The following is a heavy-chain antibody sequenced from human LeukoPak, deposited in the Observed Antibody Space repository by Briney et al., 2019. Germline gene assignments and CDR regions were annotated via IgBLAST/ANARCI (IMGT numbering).Heavy chain of an antibody. D-gene: IGHD3-10*01. Sequence: PSETLSLTCTVSGYSISSGYYWGWIRQPPGKGLEWIGSIYHSGSTYYNPSLKSRVTMSLDTSKNQFSLKLSSVTAADTAVYYCARTRYYYGSRSYGAPYYFDYWGQGTLVTVSS. V-gene: IGHV4-38-2*02. CDR1: GYSISSGYY. J-gene: IGHJ4*02. CDR2: IYHSGST. CDR3: ARTRYYYGSRSYGAPYYFDY.